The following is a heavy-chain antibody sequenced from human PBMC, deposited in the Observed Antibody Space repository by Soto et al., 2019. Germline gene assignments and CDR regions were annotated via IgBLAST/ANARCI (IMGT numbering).Heavy chain of an antibody. D-gene: IGHD3-16*02. Sequence: QVQLVQSGAEVKKPGASVKVSCKASGYTFTSYGISWVRPAPEQGLEWMGWISAYNGNTNYAQKLQGRVTMTTDTSTSTAYMELRSLTSDDTAVFYCARKDFNDTLTAGYNYWGQGTLVTVSS. CDR1: GYTFTSYG. J-gene: IGHJ4*02. CDR3: ARKDFNDTLTAGYNY. V-gene: IGHV1-18*01. CDR2: ISAYNGNT.